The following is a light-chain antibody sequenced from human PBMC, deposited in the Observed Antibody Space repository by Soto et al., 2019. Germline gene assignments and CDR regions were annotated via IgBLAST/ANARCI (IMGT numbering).Light chain of an antibody. CDR1: SSDVGGYNY. Sequence: QSALTQPASVSGSPGQSITISCTGTSSDVGGYNYVSWYQQHPGKAPKLMIYEVSNRPSGVSNRFSGSKSGNTASLTISGLQAEDEADYYCRSYTSSSTLCVFGTGTQLTVL. J-gene: IGLJ1*01. CDR2: EVS. CDR3: RSYTSSSTLCV. V-gene: IGLV2-14*01.